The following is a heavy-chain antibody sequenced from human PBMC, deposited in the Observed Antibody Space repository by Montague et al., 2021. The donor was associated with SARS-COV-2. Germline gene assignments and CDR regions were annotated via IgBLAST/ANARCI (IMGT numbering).Heavy chain of an antibody. J-gene: IGHJ4*02. Sequence: PALVKPTQTLTLTCTFSGFSLSTSGMCVSWIRQPPGKALEWLARIDWDDDKYYSTSLKTRPTISKDTSKNQVVLTMTNMDPVDTATYYCAREYSSGVYFDYWGQGTLVTVSS. D-gene: IGHD6-19*01. V-gene: IGHV2-70*11. CDR3: AREYSSGVYFDY. CDR1: GFSLSTSGMC. CDR2: IDWDDDK.